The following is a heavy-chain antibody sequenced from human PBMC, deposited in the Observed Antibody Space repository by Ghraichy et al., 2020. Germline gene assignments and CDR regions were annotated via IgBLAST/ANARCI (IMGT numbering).Heavy chain of an antibody. CDR2: ISAYNGNT. V-gene: IGHV1-18*01. CDR3: ARLDYYDSSGHTELDY. Sequence: ASVKVSCKASGYTFTSYGISWVRQAPGQGLEWMGWISAYNGNTNYAQKLQGRVTMTTDTSTSTAYMELRSLRSDDTAVYYCARLDYYDSSGHTELDYWGQGTLVTVSS. J-gene: IGHJ4*02. D-gene: IGHD3-22*01. CDR1: GYTFTSYG.